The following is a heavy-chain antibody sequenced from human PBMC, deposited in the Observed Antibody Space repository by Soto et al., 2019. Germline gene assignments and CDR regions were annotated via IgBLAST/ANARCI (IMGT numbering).Heavy chain of an antibody. V-gene: IGHV3-33*01. CDR2: IWYDGSNK. CDR1: GFTFSSYG. CDR3: ARDLYYDFWSGYYTVPYYYYGMDV. D-gene: IGHD3-3*01. Sequence: GGSLRLSCAASGFTFSSYGMHWVRQAPGKGLEWVAVIWYDGSNKYYADSVKGRFTISRDNSKNTLYLQMNSLRAEDTAVYYCARDLYYDFWSGYYTVPYYYYGMDVWGQGTTVTVSS. J-gene: IGHJ6*02.